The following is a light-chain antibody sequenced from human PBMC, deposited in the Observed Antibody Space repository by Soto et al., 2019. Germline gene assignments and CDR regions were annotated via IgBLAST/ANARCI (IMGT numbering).Light chain of an antibody. CDR1: SSNIGAGYD. J-gene: IGLJ2*01. CDR2: GNS. Sequence: QSVLTQPPSVSGAPGQRVTISCNGSSSNIGAGYDVHWYQQLPGTAPKLLIYGNSNRPSGVPDRFSGSKSGTSASLAITGLQAEDEADYYCQPYDSSLSGSEVFGGGTKLTVL. V-gene: IGLV1-40*01. CDR3: QPYDSSLSGSEV.